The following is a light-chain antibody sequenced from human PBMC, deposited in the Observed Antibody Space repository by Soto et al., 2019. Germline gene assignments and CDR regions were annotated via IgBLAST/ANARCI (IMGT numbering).Light chain of an antibody. CDR3: QQYNNWWT. CDR1: QSVSSS. V-gene: IGKV3-15*01. CDR2: GAS. J-gene: IGKJ1*01. Sequence: EIVMTQSPATLSVSPGERATLSCRASQSVSSSLAWYQQKPGQAPRLLIYGASTRATGIPARFSGSGSETEFTLTISSLQSEDSAVYHCQQYNNWWTFGQGTKVEIK.